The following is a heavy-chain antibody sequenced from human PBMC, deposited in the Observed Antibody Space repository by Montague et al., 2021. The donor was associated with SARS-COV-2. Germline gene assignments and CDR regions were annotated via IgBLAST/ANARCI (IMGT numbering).Heavy chain of an antibody. J-gene: IGHJ6*02. Sequence: SETLSLTCAVSGGSIRNYYWSWIRQPPGRGLEWIAYINDSGNVDYNPSLKSRVTILVDTSKNQFSLKLSSVTAADTAVYYCAAQTDYYYYSLDVWGQGTTAT. V-gene: IGHV4-59*08. CDR3: AAQTDYYYYSLDV. CDR2: INDSGNV. CDR1: GGSIRNYY.